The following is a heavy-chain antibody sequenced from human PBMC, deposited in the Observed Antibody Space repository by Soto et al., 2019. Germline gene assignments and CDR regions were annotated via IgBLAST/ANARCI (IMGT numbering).Heavy chain of an antibody. Sequence: ASVKVSCEASGGTFSSYAISWVRQAPGQGLEWMGGIIPIFGTANYAQKFQGRVTITADESTSTAHMELSSLRSEDTAVYYCARDRDTPGGSYFGTLDYWGQGTLVTVSS. CDR1: GGTFSSYA. D-gene: IGHD1-26*01. J-gene: IGHJ4*02. V-gene: IGHV1-69*13. CDR2: IIPIFGTA. CDR3: ARDRDTPGGSYFGTLDY.